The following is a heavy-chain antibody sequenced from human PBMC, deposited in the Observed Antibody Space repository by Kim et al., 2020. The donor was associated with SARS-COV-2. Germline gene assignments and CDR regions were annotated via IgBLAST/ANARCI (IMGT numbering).Heavy chain of an antibody. Sequence: GGSLRLSCAASGFTFSSYSMNWVRQAPGKGLEWVSSISSSSSYIYYADSVKGRFTISRDNAKNSLYLQMNSLRAEDTAVYYCARDLVAVAGTWGRYFDYWGQGTLVTVSS. J-gene: IGHJ4*02. D-gene: IGHD6-19*01. CDR1: GFTFSSYS. V-gene: IGHV3-21*01. CDR2: ISSSSSYI. CDR3: ARDLVAVAGTWGRYFDY.